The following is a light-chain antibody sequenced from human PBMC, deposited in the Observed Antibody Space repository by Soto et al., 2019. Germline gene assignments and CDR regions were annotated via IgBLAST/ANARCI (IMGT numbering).Light chain of an antibody. J-gene: IGLJ2*01. CDR1: SSDVGGYNY. Sequence: QSSLTQPPSASGSPGQSVTISCTGTSSDVGGYNYVSWYQQHPGKAPKLMIYEVSKRPSGVPDRFSGSKSGTTASLHVSGLQAEDADDYYCSSYAGSNNLVFGGGTKLTVL. CDR2: EVS. CDR3: SSYAGSNNLV. V-gene: IGLV2-8*01.